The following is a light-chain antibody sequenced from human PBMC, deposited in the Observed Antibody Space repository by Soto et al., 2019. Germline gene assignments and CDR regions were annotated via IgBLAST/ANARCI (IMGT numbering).Light chain of an antibody. Sequence: EIVLTQSPATLSLSPGERATLFCRASQSVSTYLAWYQQKSGQPPRLLIYGASSRAAVIPERFSGSGSGTDFTLTISRLEPEDFAVYYCQQYGSSPYSFGQGTKLE. CDR1: QSVSTY. J-gene: IGKJ2*03. CDR2: GAS. CDR3: QQYGSSPYS. V-gene: IGKV3-20*01.